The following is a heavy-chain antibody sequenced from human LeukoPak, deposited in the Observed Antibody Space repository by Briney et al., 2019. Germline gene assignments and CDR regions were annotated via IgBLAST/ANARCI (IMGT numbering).Heavy chain of an antibody. J-gene: IGHJ5*02. V-gene: IGHV4-39*07. D-gene: IGHD6-19*01. CDR2: IYYSGST. CDR1: GGSISSSSYY. CDR3: ARGLISAVAGYWFDP. Sequence: SETLSLTCTVSGGSISSSSYYWGWIRQPPGKGLEWIGSIYYSGSTYYNPSLKSRVTISVDTSKNQFSLRLSSVTAADTAVYYCARGLISAVAGYWFDPWGQGTLVTVSS.